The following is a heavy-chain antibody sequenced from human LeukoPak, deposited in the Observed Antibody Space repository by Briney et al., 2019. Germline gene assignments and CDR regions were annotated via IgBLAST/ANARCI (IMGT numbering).Heavy chain of an antibody. Sequence: GGSLRLSCAASGFIFSSYSMNWVRQAPGKGLEWVSFISSSSGYIYYADSVKGRFTISRDNAKNSLHLQMNSLRAEDTAVYYCARDWPTIAAAGTIPEYFQHWGQGTLVTVSS. CDR2: ISSSSGYI. CDR1: GFIFSSYS. D-gene: IGHD6-13*01. CDR3: ARDWPTIAAAGTIPEYFQH. J-gene: IGHJ1*01. V-gene: IGHV3-21*01.